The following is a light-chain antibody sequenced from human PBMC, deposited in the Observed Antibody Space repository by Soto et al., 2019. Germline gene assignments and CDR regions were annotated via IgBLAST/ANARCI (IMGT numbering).Light chain of an antibody. Sequence: ETVLTQSPGTLSLSPGERATLSCRASRRVGASLAWYQQRPGQPPRLPVYHTSNRATGIPDRFSASGSGTDFTLTISRLEPEDFAVYYCQQYESSPRTFGQGTKVEIK. CDR1: RRVGAS. V-gene: IGKV3-20*01. CDR2: HTS. CDR3: QQYESSPRT. J-gene: IGKJ1*01.